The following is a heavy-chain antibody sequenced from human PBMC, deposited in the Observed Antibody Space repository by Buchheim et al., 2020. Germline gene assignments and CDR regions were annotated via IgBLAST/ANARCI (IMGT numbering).Heavy chain of an antibody. Sequence: EVQLVQSGAEVKNPGESLKISCKGYGFSFANFWIAWVRQMPGKGLEWLGIIYPGDPDTRYSPSFQGQVTISADKSTTTAYLQWSSLKASDSAMYYCARTGRGAAALTDWFDPWGQGTL. CDR1: GFSFANFW. CDR3: ARTGRGAAALTDWFDP. V-gene: IGHV5-51*03. D-gene: IGHD2-2*01. J-gene: IGHJ5*02. CDR2: IYPGDPDT.